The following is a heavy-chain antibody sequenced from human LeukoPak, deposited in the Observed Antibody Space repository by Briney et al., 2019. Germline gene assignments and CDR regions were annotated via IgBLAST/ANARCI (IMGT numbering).Heavy chain of an antibody. V-gene: IGHV4-39*01. J-gene: IGHJ5*02. CDR1: GGSISDTNYY. D-gene: IGHD2-15*01. CDR2: IYHTGTT. Sequence: KPSETLSLTCSVSGGSISDTNYYWGWIRQPPGKGLDWFGSIYHTGTTYYSPSLKSRVTISVHTSKNHFSLELSSVTAADTAVYYCARQQCNGGSCYSRAIWFDPWGQGTLVTVSS. CDR3: ARQQCNGGSCYSRAIWFDP.